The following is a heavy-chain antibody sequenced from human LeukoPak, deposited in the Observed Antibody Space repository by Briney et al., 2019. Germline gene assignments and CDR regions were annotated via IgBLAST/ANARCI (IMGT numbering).Heavy chain of an antibody. J-gene: IGHJ3*01. CDR3: ARGRERGDTVPAF. Sequence: GGSLGLSCAASGFTVSSNSMSWVRQAPGKGLEWVSIIYSDGSTYYADSVKGRFTVSRDNSKNTLYLQMNNVRAEDTAVYYCARGRERGDTVPAFWGQGTMVTVSS. D-gene: IGHD3-16*01. CDR2: IYSDGST. V-gene: IGHV3-66*01. CDR1: GFTVSSNS.